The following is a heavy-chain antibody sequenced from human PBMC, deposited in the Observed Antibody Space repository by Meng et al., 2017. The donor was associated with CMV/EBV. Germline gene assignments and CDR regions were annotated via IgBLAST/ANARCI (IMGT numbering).Heavy chain of an antibody. D-gene: IGHD3-22*01. V-gene: IGHV3-23*03. CDR1: GFTFSSYA. CDR2: LYSGGSST. J-gene: IGHJ6*02. Sequence: GGSLRLSCAASGFTFSSYAMSWVRQAPGKGLEWVSVLYSGGSSTNCADSVKGRFTISRDKSKNTLYLQMNSLRAEDTAVYYCAKLRGSGYPRPYYYYGMDVWGQGTTVTVSS. CDR3: AKLRGSGYPRPYYYYGMDV.